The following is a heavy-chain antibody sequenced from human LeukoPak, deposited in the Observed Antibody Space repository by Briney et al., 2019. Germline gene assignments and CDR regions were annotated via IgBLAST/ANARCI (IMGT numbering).Heavy chain of an antibody. CDR3: ARAYYYDISGSGAFDY. CDR1: GDSISGFY. Sequence: PSETLSLTCTVSGDSISGFYWNWIRQPPGKGLEWIGHVYDSGSTTYNPSVKSRVIISQDTSKNEFSLKLKSVTAADTAVYYCARAYYYDISGSGAFDYWGQGTLVTVSS. V-gene: IGHV4-59*01. CDR2: VYDSGST. D-gene: IGHD3-22*01. J-gene: IGHJ4*02.